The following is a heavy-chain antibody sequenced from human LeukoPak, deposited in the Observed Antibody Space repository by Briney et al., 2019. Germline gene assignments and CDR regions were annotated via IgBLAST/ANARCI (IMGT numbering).Heavy chain of an antibody. V-gene: IGHV3-20*04. CDR2: TNRRGDIT. CDR3: AKDGGTPGVMDAFDI. D-gene: IGHD1-1*01. CDR1: GYTFGDYG. Sequence: GGSLRLSCAASGYTFGDYGMSWVRQVPGKGLEWVSGTNRRGDITGYADFVKGRFTISRDNSKNTLYLQMNSLRAEDTAVYYCAKDGGTPGVMDAFDIWGQGTMVTVSS. J-gene: IGHJ3*02.